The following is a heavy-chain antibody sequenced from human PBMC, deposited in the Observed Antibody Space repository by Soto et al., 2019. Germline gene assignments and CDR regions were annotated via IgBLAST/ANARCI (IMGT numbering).Heavy chain of an antibody. CDR3: ARDGVGATKGPTLFDY. Sequence: ASLKVSCKASGYTFTSYGIIWVRQAPGQGLEWMGWISAYNGNTNYAQKLQGRVTMTTDTSTSTAYMELRSLRSDDTAVYYCARDGVGATKGPTLFDYWGQGTLVTVS. CDR2: ISAYNGNT. J-gene: IGHJ4*02. CDR1: GYTFTSYG. V-gene: IGHV1-18*04. D-gene: IGHD1-26*01.